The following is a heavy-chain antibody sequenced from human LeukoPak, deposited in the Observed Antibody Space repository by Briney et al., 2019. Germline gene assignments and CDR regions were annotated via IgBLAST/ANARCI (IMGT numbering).Heavy chain of an antibody. CDR3: ARLGIITAAGSNDY. CDR1: GFTFSNAW. CDR2: IKSKTDGGTT. D-gene: IGHD6-13*01. V-gene: IGHV3-15*01. J-gene: IGHJ4*02. Sequence: GGSLRLSCAASGFTFSNAWMSWVRQAPGKGLEWVGRIKSKTDGGTTDYAAPVKGRFTISRDDSKNTLYLQMNSLRAEDTAVYYCARLGIITAAGSNDYWGQGTLVTVSS.